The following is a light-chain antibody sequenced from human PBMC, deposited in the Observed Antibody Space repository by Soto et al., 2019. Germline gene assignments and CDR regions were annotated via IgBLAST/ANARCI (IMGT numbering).Light chain of an antibody. CDR1: SSDVGVYNY. Sequence: QSALTQPPSASGSPEQSVAISCTGTSSDVGVYNYVSWYQQHPGKAPKLMIYEVNKRPSGVPDRFSGSKSGNTASLTVSGLQAEDEADYYCCSYAQANSWVFGGGTKVTVL. V-gene: IGLV2-8*01. J-gene: IGLJ3*02. CDR2: EVN. CDR3: CSYAQANSWV.